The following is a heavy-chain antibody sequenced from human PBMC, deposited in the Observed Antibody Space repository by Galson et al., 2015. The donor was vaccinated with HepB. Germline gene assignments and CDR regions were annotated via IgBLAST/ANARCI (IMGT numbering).Heavy chain of an antibody. CDR3: AKDQGTWYTFDY. J-gene: IGHJ4*02. Sequence: SLRLSCAASGFTFSRYGMHWVRQAPGKGLEWVAFIRYDGSSNNYADSVRGRFTISRDNSLNTVYLLLSSLRGDDMAVYFCAKDQGTWYTFDYWGQGTMVAVSS. V-gene: IGHV3-30*02. CDR2: IRYDGSSN. CDR1: GFTFSRYG. D-gene: IGHD6-13*01.